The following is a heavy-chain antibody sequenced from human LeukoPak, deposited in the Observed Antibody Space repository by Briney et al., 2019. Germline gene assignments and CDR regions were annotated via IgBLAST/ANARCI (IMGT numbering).Heavy chain of an antibody. Sequence: APVKVSCKASGYTVTTYAMNWVPQAPGQGFDWMGWINTNTGNPTYAQGFTGRFVFSLDTSVSTAYLQISSLKAEDTAVYYCARDDYGDYLDMWGQGTMVSVSS. CDR2: INTNTGNP. CDR3: ARDDYGDYLDM. V-gene: IGHV7-4-1*02. J-gene: IGHJ3*02. CDR1: GYTVTTYA. D-gene: IGHD4-17*01.